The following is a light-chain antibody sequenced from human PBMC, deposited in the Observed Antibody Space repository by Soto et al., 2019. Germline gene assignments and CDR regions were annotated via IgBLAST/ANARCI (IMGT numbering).Light chain of an antibody. CDR3: QQANSFSLT. CDR1: QAINNW. Sequence: DIQMTQSPSSVSASVGDRVTITCRASQAINNWLAWYQQKPGKAPNLLIYAASSLQSGVPSRFSGSGSGTDFTLTISSLQPEYYATYYCQQANSFSLTFGGGTKVEIK. J-gene: IGKJ4*01. CDR2: AAS. V-gene: IGKV1D-12*01.